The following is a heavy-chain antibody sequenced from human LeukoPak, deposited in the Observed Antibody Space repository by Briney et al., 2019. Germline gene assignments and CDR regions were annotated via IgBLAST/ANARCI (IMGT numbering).Heavy chain of an antibody. CDR3: ARMGSIAAAGIPFDY. CDR2: IYSGGST. Sequence: PGGSLRLSCAASGFTVSSNYMSWVRQAPGKGLEWVSVIYSGGSTYYADSVKGRFTISRDNSKNTLYLQMNSLRAEDTAVYYCARMGSIAAAGIPFDYWGREPWSPSPQ. V-gene: IGHV3-53*01. J-gene: IGHJ4*02. D-gene: IGHD6-13*01. CDR1: GFTVSSNY.